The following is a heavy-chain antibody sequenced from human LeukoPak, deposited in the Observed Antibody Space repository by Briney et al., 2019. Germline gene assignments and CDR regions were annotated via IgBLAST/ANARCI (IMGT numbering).Heavy chain of an antibody. CDR2: ISYDGSNE. Sequence: GGSLRLSCAASGFAFNSHGMHWVRQAPGKGLEWVAVISYDGSNEYYADSVKGRFTISRDNSKGTLGLQMNSLRAEDTAMYYCAKDRSAYYYGAGSYNFYFGMDVWGKGTTVTVSS. V-gene: IGHV3-30*18. CDR3: AKDRSAYYYGAGSYNFYFGMDV. CDR1: GFAFNSHG. D-gene: IGHD3-10*01. J-gene: IGHJ6*04.